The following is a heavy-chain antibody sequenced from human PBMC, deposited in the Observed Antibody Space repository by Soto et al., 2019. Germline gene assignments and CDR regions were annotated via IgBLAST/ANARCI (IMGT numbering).Heavy chain of an antibody. V-gene: IGHV1-69*12. Sequence: QVQLVQSGAEVKKPGSSVKVSCKASGGTFSSYAISWVRQAPGQGLEWMGGLIPIFGTANYAQKFQGRVTITADESTSTAYMELSSLRSEATAVYYFARVRSRVDYGGHSDAFDIWGQGTMVTVSS. CDR2: LIPIFGTA. CDR3: ARVRSRVDYGGHSDAFDI. CDR1: GGTFSSYA. D-gene: IGHD4-17*01. J-gene: IGHJ3*02.